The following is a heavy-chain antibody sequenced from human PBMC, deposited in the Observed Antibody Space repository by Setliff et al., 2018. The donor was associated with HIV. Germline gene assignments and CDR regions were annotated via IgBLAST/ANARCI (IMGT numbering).Heavy chain of an antibody. J-gene: IGHJ6*03. Sequence: SETLSRTCTVSGGSISSYYWSWSRQPPGKGLEWIGYIYYSGSTNYNPSLKSRVTISVDTSKTQFSLKLSSVTAAATAVYYCARGSSWQYYYNYYMDVWGKGTTVTVSS. CDR1: GGSISSYY. CDR2: IYYSGST. D-gene: IGHD6-13*01. CDR3: ARGSSWQYYYNYYMDV. V-gene: IGHV4-59*01.